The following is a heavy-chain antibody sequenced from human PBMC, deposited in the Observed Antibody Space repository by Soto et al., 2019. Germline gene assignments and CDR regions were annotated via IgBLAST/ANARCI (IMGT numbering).Heavy chain of an antibody. CDR3: ARNAAGLQGNDY. J-gene: IGHJ4*02. D-gene: IGHD6-19*01. CDR1: GGTFSSYA. CDR2: IIPIFGTA. V-gene: IGHV1-69*06. Sequence: ASVKVSCKASGGTFSSYAISWVRQAPGQGLEWMGGIIPIFGTANYAQKFQGRVTITADKSTSTAYMELSSLRSEDTAVYYCARNAAGLQGNDYWGQGTLVTVSS.